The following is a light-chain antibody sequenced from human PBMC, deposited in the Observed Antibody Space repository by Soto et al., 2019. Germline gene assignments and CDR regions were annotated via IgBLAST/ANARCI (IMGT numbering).Light chain of an antibody. CDR2: GAS. CDR1: QSVSSN. Sequence: EIVMTQSPATLSVSPGERATLSCRASQSVSSNLAWYQQKPGQAPRLLIYGASTRATGIPARFSGSGSGTEFTLTISSLQSEDFAVYYCQQYNNWPTWTFGQGTTGDIK. V-gene: IGKV3-15*01. J-gene: IGKJ1*01. CDR3: QQYNNWPTWT.